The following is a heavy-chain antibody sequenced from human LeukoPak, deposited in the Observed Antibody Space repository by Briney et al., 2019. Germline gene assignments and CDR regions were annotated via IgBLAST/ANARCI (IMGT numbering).Heavy chain of an antibody. D-gene: IGHD3-22*01. Sequence: PGGSLRLSCAASGFTFGSFAMSWVRQTPGKGLEWVSAISGSGGSTYYADSVKGRFTISRDNSKNTLYLQMNSLRAEDTAVYYCAKEIGNDSSGPYCDAFDIWGQGTMVTVSS. CDR2: ISGSGGST. V-gene: IGHV3-23*01. CDR1: GFTFGSFA. J-gene: IGHJ3*02. CDR3: AKEIGNDSSGPYCDAFDI.